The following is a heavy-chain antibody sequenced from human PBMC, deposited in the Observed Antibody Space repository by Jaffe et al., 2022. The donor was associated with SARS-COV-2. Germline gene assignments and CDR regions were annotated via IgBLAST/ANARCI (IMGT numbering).Heavy chain of an antibody. CDR1: GYTFTGYY. J-gene: IGHJ5*02. D-gene: IGHD6-13*01. CDR2: INPNSGGT. Sequence: QVQLVQSGAEVKKPGASVKVSCKASGYTFTGYYMHWVRQAPGQGLEWMGRINPNSGGTNYAQKFQGRVTMTRDTSISTAYMELSRLRSDDTAVYYCARDHTSKKAAGTRFDPWGQGTLVTVSS. V-gene: IGHV1-2*06. CDR3: ARDHTSKKAAGTRFDP.